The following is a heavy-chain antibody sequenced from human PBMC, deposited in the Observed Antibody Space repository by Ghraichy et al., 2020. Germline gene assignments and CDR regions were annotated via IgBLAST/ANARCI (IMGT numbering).Heavy chain of an antibody. V-gene: IGHV3-48*02. Sequence: GGSLRLSCVGSGFTSSDYSMNWVRQSPGKGLEWVSYITSSSRTKSYADSVKGRFTISRDNAHNSLDLQMNSLRDEDTAVYYCARGSKVVRFFYYDGMDVWGQGTTVTVSS. J-gene: IGHJ6*02. D-gene: IGHD4-23*01. CDR3: ARGSKVVRFFYYDGMDV. CDR2: ITSSSRTK. CDR1: GFTSSDYS.